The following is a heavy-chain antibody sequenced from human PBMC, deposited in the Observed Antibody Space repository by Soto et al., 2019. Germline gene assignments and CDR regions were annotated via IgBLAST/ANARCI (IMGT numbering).Heavy chain of an antibody. D-gene: IGHD5-12*01. CDR3: ARGDGYNYNYGMDV. CDR1: GFTFSSYA. CDR2: ISYDGSNK. Sequence: QVQLVESGGGVVQPGRSLRLSCAASGFTFSSYAMHWVRQAPGKGLEWVAVISYDGSNKYYADSVKGRFTISRDNSKNTLYLQMNSLRAEDTAVYYCARGDGYNYNYGMDVW. V-gene: IGHV3-30-3*01. J-gene: IGHJ6*01.